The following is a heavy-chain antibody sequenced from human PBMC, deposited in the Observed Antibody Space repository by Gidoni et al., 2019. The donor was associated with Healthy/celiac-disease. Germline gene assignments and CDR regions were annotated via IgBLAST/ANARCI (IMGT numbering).Heavy chain of an antibody. CDR1: GYSFTSYW. CDR3: ARPQAAEHYWYFDL. D-gene: IGHD6-25*01. CDR2: IYPGDSYT. V-gene: IGHV5-51*01. Sequence: EVQLVQSGAEVKKLGESLKISCKGSGYSFTSYWIGWVRQMTGKALEWMGIIYPGDSYTRYSPSFQGQVTISADKSISTAYLQWSSLKASDTAMYYCARPQAAEHYWYFDLWGRGTLVTVSS. J-gene: IGHJ2*01.